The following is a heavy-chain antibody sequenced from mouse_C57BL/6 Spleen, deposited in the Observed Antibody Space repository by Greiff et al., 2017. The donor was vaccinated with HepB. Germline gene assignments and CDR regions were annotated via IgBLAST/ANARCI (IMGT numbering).Heavy chain of an antibody. Sequence: EVQWVESGPELVKPGASVKIPCKASGYTFTDYNMDWVKQSHGKSLEWIGDINPNNGGTIYNQKFKGKATLTVDKSSSTAYMELRSLTSEDTAVYYCARYSNYPFAYWGQGTLVTVSA. CDR3: ARYSNYPFAY. J-gene: IGHJ3*01. CDR1: GYTFTDYN. CDR2: INPNNGGT. D-gene: IGHD2-5*01. V-gene: IGHV1-18*01.